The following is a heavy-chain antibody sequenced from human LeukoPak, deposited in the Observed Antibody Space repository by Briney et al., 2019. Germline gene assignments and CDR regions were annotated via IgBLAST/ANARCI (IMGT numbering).Heavy chain of an antibody. CDR1: GFTFSTYW. CDR2: IKTDGSST. V-gene: IGHV3-74*01. J-gene: IGHJ4*02. D-gene: IGHD5-12*01. CDR3: ARDRGYTQNY. Sequence: GGSLRLSCAASGFTFSTYWMHWVRQAPGKGLVWVSHIKTDGSSTTYADSVKGRFTISRDNAKNTLYLQMNSLRAEDTAVYYCARDRGYTQNYWGQGTLVTVSS.